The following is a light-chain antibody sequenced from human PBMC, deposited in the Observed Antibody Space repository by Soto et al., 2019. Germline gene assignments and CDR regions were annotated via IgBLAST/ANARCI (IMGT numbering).Light chain of an antibody. CDR1: SSDTAGYNY. V-gene: IGLV2-14*01. CDR3: SSYTTSNTPLYV. CDR2: EVS. J-gene: IGLJ1*01. Sequence: QSALTQPASVSGSPGQSITISCTGTSSDTAGYNYVSWYQQHPGKAPKLMIYEVSNRPSGVSNRFSGSQSGNTASLTISGLQAEDEANYYCSSYTTSNTPLYVFGTGTKRTVL.